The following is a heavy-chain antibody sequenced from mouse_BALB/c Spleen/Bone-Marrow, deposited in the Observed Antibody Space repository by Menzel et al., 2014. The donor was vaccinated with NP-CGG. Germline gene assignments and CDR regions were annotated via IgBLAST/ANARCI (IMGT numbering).Heavy chain of an antibody. Sequence: EVKLAESGGCLVQPGGSLRLSCATSGFTFTDYYMSWVRQPPGKALEWLGFIRNKANGYATEYNASVKGRFTITRDNSQSILYLQMNTLRAEDSATYYCARDDYGRGYWGQGTTLTVSS. D-gene: IGHD1-1*01. CDR2: IRNKANGYAT. CDR1: GFTFTDYY. V-gene: IGHV7-3*02. J-gene: IGHJ2*01. CDR3: ARDDYGRGY.